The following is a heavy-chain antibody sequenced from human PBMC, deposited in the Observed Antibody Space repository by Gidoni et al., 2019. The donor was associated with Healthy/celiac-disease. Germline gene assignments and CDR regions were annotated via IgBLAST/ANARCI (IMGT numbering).Heavy chain of an antibody. Sequence: QVQLVESGGGVVQPGRSLRLSCAASGFTFSSYAMHWVRQAPGKGLEWVAVISYDGSNKYYADSVKGRFTISRDNSKNTLYLQMTSLRAEDTAVYYCARGPDYWGQGTLVTVSS. V-gene: IGHV3-30*01. CDR2: ISYDGSNK. J-gene: IGHJ4*02. CDR3: ARGPDY. CDR1: GFTFSSYA.